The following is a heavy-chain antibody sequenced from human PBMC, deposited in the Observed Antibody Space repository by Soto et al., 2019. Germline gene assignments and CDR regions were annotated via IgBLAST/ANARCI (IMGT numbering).Heavy chain of an antibody. V-gene: IGHV1-69*05. CDR3: AREHDDWSAYSFDF. Sequence: SVKVSCKASGGTLSSFINYPINWVRQAPGQGLEWMGGIVWNVGSVKYAQRFQSRVTITRDTSASTAYMDLNGLTADDTAIYYCAREHDDWSAYSFDFWGQGTLVTVSS. D-gene: IGHD3-3*01. CDR1: GGTLSSFINYP. J-gene: IGHJ4*02. CDR2: IVWNVGSV.